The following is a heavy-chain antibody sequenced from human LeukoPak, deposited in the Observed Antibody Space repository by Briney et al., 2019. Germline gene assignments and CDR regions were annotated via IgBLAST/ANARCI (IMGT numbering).Heavy chain of an antibody. J-gene: IGHJ2*01. V-gene: IGHV4-59*12. CDR2: IYYSGST. D-gene: IGHD4-17*01. CDR1: GGSFSSYY. CDR3: ARPHPPTVTAPYWYFDL. Sequence: SETLSLTCTVSGGSFSSYYWSWIRQPPGKGLEWIGYIYYSGSTNYNPSLKSRVTISVDTSKNQFSLKLSSVTAADTAVYYCARPHPPTVTAPYWYFDLWGRGTLVTVSS.